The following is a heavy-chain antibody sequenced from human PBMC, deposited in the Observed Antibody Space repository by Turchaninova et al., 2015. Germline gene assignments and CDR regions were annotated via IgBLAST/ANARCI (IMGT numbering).Heavy chain of an antibody. D-gene: IGHD4-23*01. Sequence: QITLKESGPTVVKPTQTLTLTCPSSGFSRSTSGARVGWIRQPPGKALEWLALIYWDDDKRYSPSLKSRLTITKDTSKNQVVLTMTNMDPVDTATYYCAHTRGGGNSPLFDYWGQGTLVTVS. CDR2: IYWDDDK. CDR1: GFSRSTSGAR. CDR3: AHTRGGGNSPLFDY. J-gene: IGHJ4*02. V-gene: IGHV2-5*02.